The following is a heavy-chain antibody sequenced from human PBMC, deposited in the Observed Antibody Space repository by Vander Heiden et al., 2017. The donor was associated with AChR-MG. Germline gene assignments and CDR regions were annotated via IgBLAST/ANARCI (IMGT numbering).Heavy chain of an antibody. V-gene: IGHV3-9*01. CDR3: AKGKNIAARQNYDAFDI. J-gene: IGHJ3*02. D-gene: IGHD6-6*01. CDR2: ISWNSGNI. Sequence: EVQLVASGGGLVQPGRSLRLSCAASGFTFDNYAMHWVRQAPGKGLEWVSGISWNSGNIAYADSVEGRFTISRDNAKNSLYLQMNSLRAEDTAFYYCAKGKNIAARQNYDAFDIWGQGTMVTVSS. CDR1: GFTFDNYA.